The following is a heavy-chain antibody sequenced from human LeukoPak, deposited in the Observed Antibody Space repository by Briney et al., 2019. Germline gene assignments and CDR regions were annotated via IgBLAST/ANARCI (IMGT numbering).Heavy chain of an antibody. CDR3: ARSILETGGSFDY. CDR2: IIPIFGTA. CDR1: GGTFSSYA. Sequence: SVKVSCKASGGTFSSYAISWVRQAPGQGLEWMGGIIPIFGTANYAQKFQGRVTITADESTSTAYMELSSLRSEDTAVYYCARSILETGGSFDYWGQGTLVTVSS. J-gene: IGHJ4*02. D-gene: IGHD1-1*01. V-gene: IGHV1-69*13.